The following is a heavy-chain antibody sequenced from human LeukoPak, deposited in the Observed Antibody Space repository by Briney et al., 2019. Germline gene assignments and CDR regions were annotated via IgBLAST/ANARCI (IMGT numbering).Heavy chain of an antibody. CDR1: GYTFTSYD. D-gene: IGHD2-21*02. V-gene: IGHV1-46*01. J-gene: IGHJ4*02. Sequence: ASVKVSCKASGYTFTSYDMHWVRQAPGQGLEWMGIINPSGDSTSCAQKFQGRVTMTRDTSTGTVYMELSSLRSEDTAVYYCASVLYCGADCYSGRYFFDYWGQGTLVTVSS. CDR2: INPSGDST. CDR3: ASVLYCGADCYSGRYFFDY.